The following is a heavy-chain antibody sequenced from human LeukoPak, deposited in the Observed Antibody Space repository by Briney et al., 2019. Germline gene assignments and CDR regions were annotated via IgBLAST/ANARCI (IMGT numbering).Heavy chain of an antibody. CDR3: ARGPPAGYSSGWYVNY. CDR2: MNPNSGNT. D-gene: IGHD6-19*01. V-gene: IGHV1-8*01. Sequence: GASVKVSCKASGYTFTSYDINWVRQATGQGLEWMGWMNPNSGNTGYAQKFQGRVTMTRNTSISTAYMELSSLRSEDTALYYCARGPPAGYSSGWYVNYWGQGTLITVSS. CDR1: GYTFTSYD. J-gene: IGHJ4*02.